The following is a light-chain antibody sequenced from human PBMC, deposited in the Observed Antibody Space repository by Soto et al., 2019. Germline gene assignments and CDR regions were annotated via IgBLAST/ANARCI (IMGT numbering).Light chain of an antibody. CDR3: QQRSNWPPPT. V-gene: IGKV3-11*01. CDR2: DAS. CDR1: QSVSSY. Sequence: EIVLTQSPATLSLSPGERATLSCRASQSVSSYLAWYQQKPGQAPRLLIYDASNRATGIPARFSGSGSGTDFTLTISCREPEDFAVYYCQQRSNWPPPTFGQGTRLEIK. J-gene: IGKJ5*01.